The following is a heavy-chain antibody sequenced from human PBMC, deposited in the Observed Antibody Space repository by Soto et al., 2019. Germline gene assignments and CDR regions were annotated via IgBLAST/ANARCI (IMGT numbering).Heavy chain of an antibody. J-gene: IGHJ4*02. CDR3: SPEFAVASHKYFDY. D-gene: IGHD5-12*01. Sequence: GGSLRLSCTASGFTFGDYSISWVRQAPWKGLEWVGFIRSKAYGGTTEYAASVKGRFTISRDDSKSIAYLQMNSLKTEDTAVYYCSPEFAVASHKYFDYSGQGTLLTLSS. V-gene: IGHV3-49*04. CDR1: GFTFGDYS. CDR2: IRSKAYGGTT.